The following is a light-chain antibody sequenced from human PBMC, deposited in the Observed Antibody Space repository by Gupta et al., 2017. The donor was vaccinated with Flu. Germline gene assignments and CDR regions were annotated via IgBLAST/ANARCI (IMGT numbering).Light chain of an antibody. CDR3: GTWDNSLSAVV. CDR1: SSNIGLNY. Sequence: QSVLTQPPSVSAAPGQKVTISCSGSSSNIGLNYVSWYQLRPGTAPELLIYDNDKRPSGIPDRFTGSKSGTSATLGITGLQTGDEADYYCGTWDNSLSAVVFGGGTKLAVL. V-gene: IGLV1-51*01. CDR2: DND. J-gene: IGLJ2*01.